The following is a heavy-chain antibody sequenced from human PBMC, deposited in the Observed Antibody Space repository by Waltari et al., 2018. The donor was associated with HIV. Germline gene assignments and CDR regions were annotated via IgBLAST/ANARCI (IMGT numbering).Heavy chain of an antibody. D-gene: IGHD2-2*01. CDR1: GYSLTNGYY. V-gene: IGHV4-38-2*01. Sequence: QVQLQESGPGPVKPSETLSLTCGVSGYSLTNGYYWGWIRQPPGKGLEWIGSTYYVGPTYYNPSLKGRCTISVDTSKKQFSLKVTSVTAADTAVYYCARKIPEGHAFDSWGQGTLVTVSS. J-gene: IGHJ4*02. CDR3: ARKIPEGHAFDS. CDR2: TYYVGPT.